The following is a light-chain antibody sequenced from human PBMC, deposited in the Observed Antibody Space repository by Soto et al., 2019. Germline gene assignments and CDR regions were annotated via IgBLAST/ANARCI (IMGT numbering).Light chain of an antibody. V-gene: IGKV3-20*01. CDR2: GAS. CDR1: QSVSSSY. J-gene: IGKJ1*01. CDR3: QQYGSSPRT. Sequence: EIVLTQSPGTLSLSPGERATLSCRASQSVSSSYLAWYQQKPGQAPRLLIYGASSRATGIANMFSGSGSGTDFTLTISRREPEDIVVYYCQQYGSSPRTFGQGTKVEIK.